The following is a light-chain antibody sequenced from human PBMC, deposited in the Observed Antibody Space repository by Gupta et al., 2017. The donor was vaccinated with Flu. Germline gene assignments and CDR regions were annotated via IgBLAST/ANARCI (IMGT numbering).Light chain of an antibody. J-gene: IGLJ3*02. CDR1: SSDVGAYDR. CDR3: TSFAGSSSWV. CDR2: DGD. V-gene: IGLV2-8*01. Sequence: SPLTQPPSASGSLGPSVTISCTGPSSDVGAYDRVSWYQQLPGMAPKLIIYDGDKRPAGGPGRFSASKSGNTATLTVSGLKAEDEADYYGTSFAGSSSWVFGGGTRLTVL.